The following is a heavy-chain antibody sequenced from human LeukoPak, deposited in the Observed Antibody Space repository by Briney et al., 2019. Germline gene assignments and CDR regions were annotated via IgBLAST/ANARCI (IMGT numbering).Heavy chain of an antibody. CDR3: AREASHHYDFWSGYPDH. Sequence: GGSLRLSCAASGFTFSSYSMNWVRQAPGKGLECVSSISSSSSYIYYADSVKGRFTISRDNAKNSLYLQMNSLRAEDTAVYYCAREASHHYDFWSGYPDHWGQGTLVTVSS. D-gene: IGHD3-3*01. CDR2: ISSSSSYI. V-gene: IGHV3-21*01. CDR1: GFTFSSYS. J-gene: IGHJ4*02.